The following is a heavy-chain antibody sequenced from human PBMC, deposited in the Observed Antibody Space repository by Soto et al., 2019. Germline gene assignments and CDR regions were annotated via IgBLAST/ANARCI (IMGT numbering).Heavy chain of an antibody. CDR1: GFTFSSYS. D-gene: IGHD6-6*01. CDR2: ISSSSSTI. Sequence: GGSLRLSCAASGFTFSSYSMNWVRQAPGKGLEWVSYISSSSSTIYYADSVKGRFTISRDNAKNSLYLQMNSLRDEETAVYYCARDPSSSPYYYYGMDVWGQGTTVTVSS. J-gene: IGHJ6*02. CDR3: ARDPSSSPYYYYGMDV. V-gene: IGHV3-48*02.